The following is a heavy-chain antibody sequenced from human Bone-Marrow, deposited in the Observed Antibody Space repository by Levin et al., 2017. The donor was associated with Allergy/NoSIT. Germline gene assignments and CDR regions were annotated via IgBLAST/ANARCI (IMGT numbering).Heavy chain of an antibody. D-gene: IGHD6-13*01. CDR1: GGSIGGSAYY. Sequence: SETLSLTCTVSGGSIGGSAYYWSWIRQHPGKGLEWIGYIYYSGNTNYNPSLRSRVTISVDTSKNQFSLKVTSVTAADTAVYYCARVLSAAGTASDGVFGYWGQGTLVTVSS. CDR2: IYYSGNT. CDR3: ARVLSAAGTASDGVFGY. V-gene: IGHV4-31*02. J-gene: IGHJ4*02.